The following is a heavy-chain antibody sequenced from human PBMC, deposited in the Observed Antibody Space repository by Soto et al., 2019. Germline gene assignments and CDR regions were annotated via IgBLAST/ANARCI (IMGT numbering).Heavy chain of an antibody. V-gene: IGHV5-51*01. CDR2: IYPGDSDT. Sequence: PGESLKISCKGSGYSFTSYWIGWVRQMPGKGLEWMGIIYPGDSDTRYSPSFQGQVTISADKSISTAYLQWSSLKASDTATYYCASSYSSPDNYYYYYGMDVWGQGTTVTVSS. CDR1: GYSFTSYW. CDR3: ASSYSSPDNYYYYYGMDV. D-gene: IGHD6-13*01. J-gene: IGHJ6*02.